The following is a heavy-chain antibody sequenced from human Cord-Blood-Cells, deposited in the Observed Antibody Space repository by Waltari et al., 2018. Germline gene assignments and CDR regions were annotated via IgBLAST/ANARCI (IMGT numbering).Heavy chain of an antibody. Sequence: QLQLQESGPGLVKPSETLSLTCTVSGGSISSSSYYWGWIRQPPGKGLEWIGSIYYSGSTYYNPSLTSRVTISGDTSKNQFSLKLSSVTAADTAVYYCAGPHSSSDAFDIWGQGTMVTISS. V-gene: IGHV4-39*01. CDR1: GGSISSSSYY. D-gene: IGHD6-6*01. J-gene: IGHJ3*02. CDR2: IYYSGST. CDR3: AGPHSSSDAFDI.